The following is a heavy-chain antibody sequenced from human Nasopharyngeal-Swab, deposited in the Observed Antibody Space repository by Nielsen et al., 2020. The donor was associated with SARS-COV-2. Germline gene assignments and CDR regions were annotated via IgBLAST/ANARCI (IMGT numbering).Heavy chain of an antibody. CDR3: AREGLAAASDY. D-gene: IGHD6-13*01. CDR1: GYPTSSGYY. V-gene: IGHV4-38-2*02. CDR2: IYHSGST. J-gene: IGHJ4*02. Sequence: SETLSLTCTVSGYPTSSGYYWGWIRQPPGKGLEWIGSIYHSGSTYYNPSLKSRVTISVDTSKNQFSLKLSSVTAADTAVYYCAREGLAAASDYWGQGTLVTVSS.